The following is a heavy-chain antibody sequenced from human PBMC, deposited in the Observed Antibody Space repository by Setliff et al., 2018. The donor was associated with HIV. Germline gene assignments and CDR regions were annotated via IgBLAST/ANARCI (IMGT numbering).Heavy chain of an antibody. CDR2: INPNSGDT. V-gene: IGHV1-2*06. Sequence: ASVKVSCKASGYTFTGYYIHWVRQAPGQGLEWAGRINPNSGDTNYAQKFQGRVTMTRDTSINTAYMDLGRLRSDDTAVYYCARRGVGTSDAFDLWGQGTMVTVSS. CDR1: GYTFTGYY. CDR3: ARRGVGTSDAFDL. J-gene: IGHJ3*01. D-gene: IGHD2-8*01.